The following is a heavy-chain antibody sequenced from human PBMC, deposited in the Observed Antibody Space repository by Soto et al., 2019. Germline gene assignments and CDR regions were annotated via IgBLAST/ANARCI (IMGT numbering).Heavy chain of an antibody. J-gene: IGHJ5*02. D-gene: IGHD3-3*01. CDR1: GGSFSGYY. CDR3: ARVRDWFDP. Sequence: SETLSLTCAVYGGSFSGYYCNWIRQPPVKGLEWIGEIDHSGYTNYNPSLKSRVTISVDTSKNQFSLRLTSVTAADTAVYYCARVRDWFDPWGQGTLVTVSS. CDR2: IDHSGYT. V-gene: IGHV4-34*01.